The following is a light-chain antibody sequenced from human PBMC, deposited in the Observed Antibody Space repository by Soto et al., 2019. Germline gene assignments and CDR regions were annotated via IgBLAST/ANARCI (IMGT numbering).Light chain of an antibody. Sequence: QSVLTQPPSVSATPGQKVTISCSGGPSNIGNNFVSWYQRLPGTAPRVIIYDNYERPSGIPDRFSGSKSGTSATLDITGLQTGDEADYYCTTWDNLLSAGLFGAGTKLTVL. CDR1: PSNIGNNF. CDR3: TTWDNLLSAGL. J-gene: IGLJ2*01. CDR2: DNY. V-gene: IGLV1-51*01.